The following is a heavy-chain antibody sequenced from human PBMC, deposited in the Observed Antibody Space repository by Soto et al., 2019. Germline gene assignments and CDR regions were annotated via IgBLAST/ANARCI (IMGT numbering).Heavy chain of an antibody. Sequence: PWGSLRLSCAASGFTFDSFAMTFVRQSPGKGLEWVSAISASGGSTFYADSVKGRFTISRDSSKNTLYLQMNSLRAEDTAVYYCARGAVMPDSWGQGTLVTVSS. CDR2: ISASGGST. D-gene: IGHD3-16*01. V-gene: IGHV3-23*01. CDR1: GFTFDSFA. J-gene: IGHJ4*02. CDR3: ARGAVMPDS.